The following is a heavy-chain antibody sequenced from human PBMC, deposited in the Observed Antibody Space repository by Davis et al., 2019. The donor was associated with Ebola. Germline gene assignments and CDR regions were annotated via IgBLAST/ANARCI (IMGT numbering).Heavy chain of an antibody. J-gene: IGHJ4*02. Sequence: GESLKTSCAASGFTFSSYAMSWVRQAPGKGLEWVSSISSSSSYIYYADSVKGRFTISRDNAKNSLYLQMNSLRAEDTAVYYCARDQSPTVTYFDYRGQGTLVTVSS. CDR3: ARDQSPTVTYFDY. CDR1: GFTFSSYA. V-gene: IGHV3-21*01. D-gene: IGHD4-17*01. CDR2: ISSSSSYI.